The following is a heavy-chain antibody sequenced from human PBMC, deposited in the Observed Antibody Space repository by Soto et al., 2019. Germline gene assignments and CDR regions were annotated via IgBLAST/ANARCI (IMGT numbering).Heavy chain of an antibody. CDR1: GFTLSSYT. V-gene: IGHV3-21*01. CDR2: ISSSSSYI. Sequence: PGGSLRLSCAASGFTLSSYTMNWVRQAPGEGLEWVSSISSSSSYIYYADSVKGRFTISTDNAKNSLYLQMNSLRAEDTAVYYCVRAGSSSFDYWGQGTQVTSPQ. J-gene: IGHJ4*02. CDR3: VRAGSSSFDY. D-gene: IGHD2-2*01.